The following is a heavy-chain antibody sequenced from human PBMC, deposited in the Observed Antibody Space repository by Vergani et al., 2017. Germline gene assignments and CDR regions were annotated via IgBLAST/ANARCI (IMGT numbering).Heavy chain of an antibody. D-gene: IGHD2-8*01. Sequence: QVQLQQWGAGLLKPSETLSLTCAVYGGSFSGYYWRWIRQPPGKGLEWIGEINHSGRTNYNPSLKRRVTISVDTSKNQFSLKLSSVTAADTAVYYCARGNQIFYGSFHHWGQGTLVTVSS. J-gene: IGHJ1*01. CDR3: ARGNQIFYGSFHH. CDR2: INHSGRT. CDR1: GGSFSGYY. V-gene: IGHV4-34*01.